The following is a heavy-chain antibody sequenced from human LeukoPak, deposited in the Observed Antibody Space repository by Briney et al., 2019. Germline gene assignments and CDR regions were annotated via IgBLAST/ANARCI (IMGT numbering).Heavy chain of an antibody. Sequence: GASVKVSCKASGGTFSNYAISWVRQAPGQGLEWMGRIIPIFGIANYAQKFQGRVTITADKSTSTAYMELSSLRSEDTAVYYCARDAGYYDSSGLGTFDIWGQGTMVTVSS. CDR2: IIPIFGIA. J-gene: IGHJ3*02. CDR1: GGTFSNYA. D-gene: IGHD3-22*01. CDR3: ARDAGYYDSSGLGTFDI. V-gene: IGHV1-69*04.